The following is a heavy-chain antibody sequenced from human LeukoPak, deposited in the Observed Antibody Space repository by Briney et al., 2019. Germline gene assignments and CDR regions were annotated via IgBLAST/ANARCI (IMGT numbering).Heavy chain of an antibody. CDR3: ARHLITGTTYRQGFDI. Sequence: PSETLSLTCTVSGGSISIYYWSWIRQSAGKGVEWIGYVFYTGSTNYNPSLKSRVTISVDTSKNQFSLKLSSVTAADTAVYHCARHLITGTTYRQGFDIWGQGTMVTVSS. CDR2: VFYTGST. D-gene: IGHD1-1*01. CDR1: GGSISIYY. J-gene: IGHJ3*02. V-gene: IGHV4-59*08.